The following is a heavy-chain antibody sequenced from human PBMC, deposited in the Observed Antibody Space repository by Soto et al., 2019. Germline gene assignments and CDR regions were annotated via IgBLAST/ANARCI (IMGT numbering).Heavy chain of an antibody. V-gene: IGHV3-23*01. J-gene: IGHJ4*02. CDR1: GCRFYSCA. Sequence: PWGSRRRSWAAGGCRFYSCARGWVRQDPGKGLEWVSATSGSGGSTYYEDSVKGRFTISRDNSKNTLYLQMNSLRAEDTAVYYCAKGLYSSSPLNYFDYWGQGT. D-gene: IGHD6-6*01. CDR2: TSGSGGST. CDR3: AKGLYSSSPLNYFDY.